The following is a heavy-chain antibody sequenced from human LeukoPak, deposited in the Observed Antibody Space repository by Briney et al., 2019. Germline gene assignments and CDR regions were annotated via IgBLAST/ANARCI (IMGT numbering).Heavy chain of an antibody. J-gene: IGHJ4*02. Sequence: GGSLRLSCAASGFTFSSYAMSWVRQAPGKGLEWISGISGRGGTTYYADSVKGRVALSRDNSKNTLYLQMNSLRAEDTAVYYCAKAVGGGCSTSSCYRNPPFDYWGQGTLVTVSS. CDR1: GFTFSSYA. CDR3: AKAVGGGCSTSSCYRNPPFDY. D-gene: IGHD2-2*01. CDR2: ISGRGGTT. V-gene: IGHV3-23*01.